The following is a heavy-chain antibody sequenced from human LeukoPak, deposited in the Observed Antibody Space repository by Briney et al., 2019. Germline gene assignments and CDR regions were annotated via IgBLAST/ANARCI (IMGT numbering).Heavy chain of an antibody. CDR3: AELGITMIGGV. J-gene: IGHJ6*04. CDR1: GFTFNSYA. D-gene: IGHD3-10*02. Sequence: GGSLRLSCAASGFTFNSYAMSWVRQAPGKGLEWVSGISGSGRGGSTYYADSVKGRFTISRDNAKDSLYLQMNSLRAEDTAVYYCAELGITMIGGVWGKGTTVTISS. CDR2: ISGSGRGGST. V-gene: IGHV3-23*01.